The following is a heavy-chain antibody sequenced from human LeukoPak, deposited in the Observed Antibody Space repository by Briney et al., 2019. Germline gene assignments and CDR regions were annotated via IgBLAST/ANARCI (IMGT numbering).Heavy chain of an antibody. D-gene: IGHD6-13*01. J-gene: IGHJ4*02. CDR3: AGVAAAGVFFDY. CDR1: GGSFSGYY. Sequence: SETLSLTCAVYGGSFSGYYWSWIRQPPGKGLEWIGEINHSGSTNYNPSLKSRVTISVDTSKNQFSLKLSSVTAADTAVYYCAGVAAAGVFFDYWGQGTLVTVSS. CDR2: INHSGST. V-gene: IGHV4-34*01.